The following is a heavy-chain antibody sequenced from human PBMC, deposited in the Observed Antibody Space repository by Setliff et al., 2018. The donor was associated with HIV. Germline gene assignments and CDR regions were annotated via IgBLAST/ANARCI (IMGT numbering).Heavy chain of an antibody. D-gene: IGHD6-13*01. V-gene: IGHV1-3*01. CDR2: INAGNGDT. CDR3: ARHESGRSSSWSNFDY. CDR1: GYTFTSYA. Sequence: GASVKVSCKASGYTFTSYAMHWVRQAPGQRLEWMGWINAGNGDTEYSQKFQGRVTITRDTSASTAYMELSSLGSEDTAVYYCARHESGRSSSWSNFDYWGQGTLVTVSS. J-gene: IGHJ4*02.